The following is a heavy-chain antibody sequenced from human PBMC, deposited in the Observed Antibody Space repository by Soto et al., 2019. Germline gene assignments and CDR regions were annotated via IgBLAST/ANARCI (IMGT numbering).Heavy chain of an antibody. CDR2: TWFDGSNE. V-gene: IGHV3-33*01. CDR1: GFDFSSYG. CDR3: ARDDVPYCGGDCCLDY. J-gene: IGHJ4*02. D-gene: IGHD2-21*02. Sequence: QVQLVESGGGVVQTGKSLRLSCAASGFDFSSYGMHWVRQAPGKGLEWVAITWFDGSNEFYGESVKERFTISRDNSKNMLYLEMNSLRAEDTAVYYCARDDVPYCGGDCCLDYWGQGTPVTVSS.